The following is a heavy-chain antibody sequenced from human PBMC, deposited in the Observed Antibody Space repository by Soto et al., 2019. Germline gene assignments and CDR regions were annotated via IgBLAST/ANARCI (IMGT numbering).Heavy chain of an antibody. CDR2: IYYSGST. CDR1: GGSISSYY. V-gene: IGHV4-59*01. J-gene: IGHJ4*02. Sequence: PSETLSLTCTVSGGSISSYYWSWIRQPPGKGLEWIGYIYYSGSTNYNPSLKSRVTISVDTSKNQFSLKLSSVTAADTAVYYCARGSITISLYYFDYWGQGTLVTVSS. D-gene: IGHD3-9*01. CDR3: ARGSITISLYYFDY.